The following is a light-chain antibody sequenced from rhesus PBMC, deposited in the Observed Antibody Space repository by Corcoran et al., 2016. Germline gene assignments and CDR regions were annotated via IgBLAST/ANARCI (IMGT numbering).Light chain of an antibody. Sequence: EIIMTQSPGTLSLSPGERATLSCRASQSVSSNMAWYQPKPGPAPRPLIYGAFSRATGIPDRFSARGYGTDFTLTISSLDPDDFAIYYCQQYRSSWTFGQGTKVEIK. V-gene: IGKV3-42*03. CDR3: QQYRSSWT. CDR2: GAF. CDR1: QSVSSN. J-gene: IGKJ1*01.